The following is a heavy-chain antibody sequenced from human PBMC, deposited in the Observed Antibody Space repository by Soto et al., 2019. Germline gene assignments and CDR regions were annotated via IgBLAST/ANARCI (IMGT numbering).Heavy chain of an antibody. J-gene: IGHJ6*02. CDR1: GFSFNSYS. Sequence: GWSMRLSCAACGFSFNSYSMNWVRQAPGKGLEWVSYISSSSSTIYYADSVKGRFTISRDNAKNSLYLQMNSLRDEDTAVYYCARVTPDSSGYYRGRTSYYGMDVWGQGTTVTVSS. D-gene: IGHD3-22*01. CDR2: ISSSSSTI. V-gene: IGHV3-48*02. CDR3: ARVTPDSSGYYRGRTSYYGMDV.